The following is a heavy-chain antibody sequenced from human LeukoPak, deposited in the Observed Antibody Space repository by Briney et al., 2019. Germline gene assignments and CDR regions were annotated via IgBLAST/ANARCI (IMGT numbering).Heavy chain of an antibody. Sequence: GGSLRLSCAASGFSFSSYAMSWVRQTPGKGLEWVSGISGSGGSTYYADSVKGRFTISRDNSKNTFYLQMNSLRAEDTAVYYCAKDRSPLIYSSLDSWGQGTLVTVSS. V-gene: IGHV3-23*01. D-gene: IGHD6-19*01. CDR2: ISGSGGST. CDR3: AKDRSPLIYSSLDS. J-gene: IGHJ4*02. CDR1: GFSFSSYA.